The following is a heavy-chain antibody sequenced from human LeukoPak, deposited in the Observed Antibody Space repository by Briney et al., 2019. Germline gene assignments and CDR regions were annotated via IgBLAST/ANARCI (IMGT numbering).Heavy chain of an antibody. CDR2: ISYDGSNK. V-gene: IGHV3-30-3*01. CDR1: GFTFSSYA. Sequence: PGGSLRLSCAASGFTFSSYAMHWVRQAPGKGLEWVAVISYDGSNKYYADSVKGRFTISRDNSKNTLYLQMNSLRAEDTAVYYCARYPVAGTYTDYWGQGTLVTVSS. D-gene: IGHD6-19*01. J-gene: IGHJ4*02. CDR3: ARYPVAGTYTDY.